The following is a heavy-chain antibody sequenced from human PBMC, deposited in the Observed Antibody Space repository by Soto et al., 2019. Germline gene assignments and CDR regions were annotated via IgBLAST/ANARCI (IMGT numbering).Heavy chain of an antibody. CDR2: ISAHNGNK. J-gene: IGHJ6*02. V-gene: IGHV1-18*01. CDR3: ARGLQSYFGMDA. Sequence: QVQLVQSGTEVKKPGASVKVSCKASGYTFTNYDISWVRQAPGQGLEWMAWISAHNGNKNYAEKFQGRVTMTTDTSTSTAYMEVRSLRSDDTAVYYCARGLQSYFGMDAWGQGTTVTVSS. D-gene: IGHD1-1*01. CDR1: GYTFTNYD.